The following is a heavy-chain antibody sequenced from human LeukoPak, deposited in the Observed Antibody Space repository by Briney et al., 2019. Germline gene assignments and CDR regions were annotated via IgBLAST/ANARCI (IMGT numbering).Heavy chain of an antibody. Sequence: ASVKVSCKASGYTFTTYGISWVRQAPGQGLEWMRWINVYSSNTKYAQKLQGRVTMTTDTSTSKAYMELRSLRSDGTAVYYCARVGGDYDSSGPWVYYMDVWGKGNTVTVSS. J-gene: IGHJ6*03. V-gene: IGHV1-18*01. CDR3: ARVGGDYDSSGPWVYYMDV. CDR1: GYTFTTYG. CDR2: INVYSSNT. D-gene: IGHD3-22*01.